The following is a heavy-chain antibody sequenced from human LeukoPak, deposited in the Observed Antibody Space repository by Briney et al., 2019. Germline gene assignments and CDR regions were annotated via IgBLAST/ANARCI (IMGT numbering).Heavy chain of an antibody. CDR2: ISSSSSTI. Sequence: QPGGSLRLSCAASGFTFSSYSMNWVRQAPGKGLEWVSYISSSSSTIYYADSVKGRFTISRDNAKNSLYLQMNSLRAEDTAVYYCASRPKYLGATKRDYYMDVWGKGTTVTVSS. D-gene: IGHD1-26*01. CDR3: ASRPKYLGATKRDYYMDV. J-gene: IGHJ6*03. CDR1: GFTFSSYS. V-gene: IGHV3-48*01.